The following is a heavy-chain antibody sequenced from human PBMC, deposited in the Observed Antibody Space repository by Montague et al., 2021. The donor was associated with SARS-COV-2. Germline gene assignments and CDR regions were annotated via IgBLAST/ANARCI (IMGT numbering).Heavy chain of an antibody. CDR1: GFSFSTFW. Sequence: SLSLSFSASGFSFSTFWMTWVRQAPGKGLEWVASIKPDGSDKYYVESVKGRFTISRDNARNSLYLQLNNLRAEDTAVYYCAGDPNWGAHWGQGNLVTVSS. CDR2: IKPDGSDK. D-gene: IGHD7-27*01. J-gene: IGHJ4*02. V-gene: IGHV3-7*05. CDR3: AGDPNWGAH.